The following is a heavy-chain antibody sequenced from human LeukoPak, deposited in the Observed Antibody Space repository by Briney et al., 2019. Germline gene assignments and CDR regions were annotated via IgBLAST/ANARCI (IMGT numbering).Heavy chain of an antibody. CDR2: ISGSGDIT. V-gene: IGHV3-23*01. CDR3: AKRFSAFDI. J-gene: IGHJ3*02. CDR1: GFTFSSSA. Sequence: PGGSLRLSCAASGFTFSSSAMSWVRQAPGKGLEWVSDISGSGDITYYADSVKGRFTISRDNSKNTLYLQMNSLRAEDTAVYYCAKRFSAFDIWGQGTMVTVSS.